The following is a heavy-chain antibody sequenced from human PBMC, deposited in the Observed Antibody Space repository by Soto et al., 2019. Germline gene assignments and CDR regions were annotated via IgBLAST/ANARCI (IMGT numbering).Heavy chain of an antibody. Sequence: QVHLQQRGAGLLKPSETLSLNCVVSGESFSGYYWCWIRQTPGMWLEWIGEVDPRGSTTYYPSLKNPASISIDSTKNLFSLELTSVTAAETALYFCARYEYGNSLYGVDAWGQGTRVTVSS. CDR2: VDPRGST. V-gene: IGHV4-34*02. D-gene: IGHD1-7*01. J-gene: IGHJ6*02. CDR3: ARYEYGNSLYGVDA. CDR1: GESFSGYY.